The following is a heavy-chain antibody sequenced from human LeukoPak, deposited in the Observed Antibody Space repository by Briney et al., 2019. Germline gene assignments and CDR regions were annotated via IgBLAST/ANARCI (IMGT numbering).Heavy chain of an antibody. Sequence: ASVKVSCKASGYTFTSYHISWVRPATGQGLEGMGWMNPNSGNTDNAQKLQGRVTMTSNTSIRTAYMAPSSLRSEDRAVYYCATVWTLFAPGIEATIEVMDVWGKGTTVTVSS. J-gene: IGHJ6*04. CDR3: ATVWTLFAPGIEATIEVMDV. CDR2: MNPNSGNT. V-gene: IGHV1-8*01. CDR1: GYTFTSYH. D-gene: IGHD5-12*01.